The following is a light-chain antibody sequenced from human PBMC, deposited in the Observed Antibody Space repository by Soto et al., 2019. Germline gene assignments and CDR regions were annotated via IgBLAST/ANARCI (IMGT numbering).Light chain of an antibody. CDR2: EDD. Sequence: QSVLTQPASVSGSPGQSITISCSGVSGDVGNYNLVSWYQQYPGKAPALLIYEDDKRPSGVSNRFSGSKSDSTASLTISGLQAEDEADYYCCLYLGGTSVFGGGTHLSVL. V-gene: IGLV2-23*01. CDR3: CLYLGGTSV. CDR1: SGDVGNYNL. J-gene: IGLJ7*01.